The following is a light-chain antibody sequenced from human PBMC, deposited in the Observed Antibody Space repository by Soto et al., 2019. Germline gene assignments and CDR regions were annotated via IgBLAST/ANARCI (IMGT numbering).Light chain of an antibody. Sequence: DIQLTQSPSTLSASVGDRVITCLASQSPSGWLAWYQQKPGKAPKLLIYKASTLKSGVPSRFSGSGSGTEFTLTISSLQPDDFATYYCQQWNSYSWTFGQGTKVEI. V-gene: IGKV1-5*03. CDR1: QSPSGW. CDR3: QQWNSYSWT. CDR2: KAS. J-gene: IGKJ1*01.